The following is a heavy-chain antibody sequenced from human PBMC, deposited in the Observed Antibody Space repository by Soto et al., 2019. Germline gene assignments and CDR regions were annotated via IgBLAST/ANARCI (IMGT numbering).Heavy chain of an antibody. CDR1: GFTSSSYE. CDR2: ISSSGSTI. V-gene: IGHV3-48*03. Sequence: GGSLRLCCAASGFTSSSYEMNWVRQAPGKGLEWVSYISSSGSTIYYADSVKGRFTISRDNAKNSLYLQMNSLRAEDTAVYYCARGSQYSSSPKHWYFDLWGRGTLVTVSS. D-gene: IGHD6-6*01. CDR3: ARGSQYSSSPKHWYFDL. J-gene: IGHJ2*01.